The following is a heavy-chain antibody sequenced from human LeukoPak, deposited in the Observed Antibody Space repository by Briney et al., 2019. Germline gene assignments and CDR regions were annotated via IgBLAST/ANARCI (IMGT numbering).Heavy chain of an antibody. D-gene: IGHD2-15*01. Sequence: GGSLRLSCAASGFTFSSYSLNWVRQAPGKGLEWVSYISSSSSTIFYADSVKGRFTISRDNAKNSLYLQINSLRDEDTALYYCARVKRGVVVAARGAFDIWGQGTMVTVSS. CDR1: GFTFSSYS. CDR3: ARVKRGVVVAARGAFDI. CDR2: ISSSSSTI. J-gene: IGHJ3*02. V-gene: IGHV3-48*02.